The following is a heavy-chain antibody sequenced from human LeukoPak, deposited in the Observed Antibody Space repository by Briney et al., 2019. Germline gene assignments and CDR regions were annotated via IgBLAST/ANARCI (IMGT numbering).Heavy chain of an antibody. CDR3: AREHKDYDGDGYYYGY. Sequence: TSETLSLTCTLSGGYISNYYWSWLRQPAGKGQEWLGRIYAGGNTHHNPSLKSRVTMSVDSSKNQFSLRLRSVTAADTAVYYCAREHKDYDGDGYYYGYWGQGTLVTVSS. D-gene: IGHD2-21*02. CDR2: IYAGGNT. J-gene: IGHJ4*02. V-gene: IGHV4-4*07. CDR1: GGYISNYY.